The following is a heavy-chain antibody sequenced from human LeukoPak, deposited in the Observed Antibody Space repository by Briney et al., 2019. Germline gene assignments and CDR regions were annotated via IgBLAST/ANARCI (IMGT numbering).Heavy chain of an antibody. CDR1: GGSISSYY. CDR2: IYYSGST. V-gene: IGHV4-59*08. D-gene: IGHD3-10*01. CDR3: ARHYGSGMDYFDP. Sequence: SETLSLTCTVSGGSISSYYWSWIRQPPGKGLEWIGYIYYSGSTNYNPSLKSRVTISVDTSKNQFSLKLSSVTAADTAVYYCARHYGSGMDYFDPWGQGTLVTVSS. J-gene: IGHJ5*02.